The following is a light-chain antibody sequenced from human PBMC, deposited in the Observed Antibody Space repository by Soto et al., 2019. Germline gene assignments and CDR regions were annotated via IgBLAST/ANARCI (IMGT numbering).Light chain of an antibody. J-gene: IGLJ1*01. CDR2: DVS. CDR1: SSDVGSYNR. Sequence: QSALTQPPSVSGSPGQAVTISCSGTSSDVGSYNRVSWYQQPPGTAPKLMLYDVSNRPSGVSDRFSGSKSGNTASLPISGLQAEDEADYYCSSFTSSSTYVFGTGTKVTVL. V-gene: IGLV2-18*02. CDR3: SSFTSSSTYV.